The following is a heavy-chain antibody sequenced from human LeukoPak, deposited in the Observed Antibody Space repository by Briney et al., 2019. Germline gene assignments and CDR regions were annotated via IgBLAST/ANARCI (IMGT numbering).Heavy chain of an antibody. J-gene: IGHJ4*02. D-gene: IGHD5-18*01. Sequence: PSETLSLTCTVSGGSISSSSYYWGWIRQPPGKGLEWIGSIYYSGSTYYNPSLKSRVTISVDTSKNQFSLKLSSVTAADTAVYYCARDYQGGYGDKTVDYWSQGTLVTVSS. CDR2: IYYSGST. CDR3: ARDYQGGYGDKTVDY. V-gene: IGHV4-39*07. CDR1: GGSISSSSYY.